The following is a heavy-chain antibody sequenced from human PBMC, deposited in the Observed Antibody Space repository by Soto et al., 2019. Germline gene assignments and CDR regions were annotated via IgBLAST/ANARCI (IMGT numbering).Heavy chain of an antibody. CDR1: GYSFTSYW. D-gene: IGHD1-1*01. CDR3: ARRLSGPKEEYNAYYFYGLDF. Sequence: PGESLKISCQGSGYSFTSYWITWVRQTPGKGLEWMGRIDPSDSYTNYSPSFQGDVTISADRSISTAYLQWSSLEATDTAIYYCARRLSGPKEEYNAYYFYGLDFWGQGTMVTVSS. J-gene: IGHJ6*02. CDR2: IDPSDSYT. V-gene: IGHV5-10-1*01.